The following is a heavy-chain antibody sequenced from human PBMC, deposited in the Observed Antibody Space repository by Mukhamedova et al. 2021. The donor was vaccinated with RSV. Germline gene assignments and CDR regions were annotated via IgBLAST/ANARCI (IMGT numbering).Heavy chain of an antibody. D-gene: IGHD3-10*01. Sequence: GFIRSKTFGGTAKYAASVKGRFTISRDDSKSIAYLQMNSLKTEDTAVYYCTRERSASRVDYWGQGTLVTVSS. CDR2: IRSKTFGGTA. J-gene: IGHJ4*02. CDR3: TRERSASRVDY. V-gene: IGHV3-49*02.